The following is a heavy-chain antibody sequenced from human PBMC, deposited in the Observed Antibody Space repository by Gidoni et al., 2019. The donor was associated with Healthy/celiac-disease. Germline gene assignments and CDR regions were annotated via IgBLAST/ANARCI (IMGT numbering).Heavy chain of an antibody. CDR3: ARGSSGSRDAFDI. D-gene: IGHD3-22*01. Sequence: QVQLLQSGAEVKKPGASVKVSCKPSGYTFTSYEINCMRQATGQGLEWMGWMNPNSGNTGYAQKFQGRVTMTRNNSISTAYMELSSMRSDDTAVYYCARGSSGSRDAFDIWGQGTMVTVSS. J-gene: IGHJ3*02. V-gene: IGHV1-8*01. CDR1: GYTFTSYE. CDR2: MNPNSGNT.